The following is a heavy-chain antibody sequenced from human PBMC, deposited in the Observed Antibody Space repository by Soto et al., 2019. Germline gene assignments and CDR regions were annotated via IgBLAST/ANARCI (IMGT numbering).Heavy chain of an antibody. CDR2: IYYSGST. D-gene: IGHD2-2*01. Sequence: SETLSLTCTVSGGSITNYYWSWIRQAPGKGLEWIGYIYYSGSTNYNPSLKRRVTISVDTSKNQFSLNLNSVTAADTAVYYCARHSSTTRGWFDPWGQGTLVTVSS. CDR3: ARHSSTTRGWFDP. CDR1: GGSITNYY. V-gene: IGHV4-59*01. J-gene: IGHJ5*02.